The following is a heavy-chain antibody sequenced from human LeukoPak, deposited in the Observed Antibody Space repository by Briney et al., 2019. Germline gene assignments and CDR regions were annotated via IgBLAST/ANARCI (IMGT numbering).Heavy chain of an antibody. Sequence: ASVKVSCKASGYTFTGYYMHWVRQAPGQGLEWMGWINPNSGGTNYAQKFQGRVTMTRDTSISTAYMELSRLRFDDTAVYYCARGPNIAADPYNWFDPWGQGTLVTVSS. J-gene: IGHJ5*02. CDR2: INPNSGGT. CDR1: GYTFTGYY. CDR3: ARGPNIAADPYNWFDP. D-gene: IGHD6-13*01. V-gene: IGHV1-2*02.